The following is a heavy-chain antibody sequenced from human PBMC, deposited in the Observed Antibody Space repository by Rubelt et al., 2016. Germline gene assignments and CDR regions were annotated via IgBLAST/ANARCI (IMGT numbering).Heavy chain of an antibody. Sequence: SGFTFSSYAMHWVRQAPGKGLEYVSAISSNGGSTYYADSVKGRFTISRDNSKNTLYLQMSSLRAEDTAVYYCVKGVGRYYGFWRGRDAFDIWGQGTMVTVSS. CDR3: VKGVGRYYGFWRGRDAFDI. CDR2: ISSNGGST. J-gene: IGHJ3*02. CDR1: GFTFSSYA. D-gene: IGHD3-3*01. V-gene: IGHV3-64D*09.